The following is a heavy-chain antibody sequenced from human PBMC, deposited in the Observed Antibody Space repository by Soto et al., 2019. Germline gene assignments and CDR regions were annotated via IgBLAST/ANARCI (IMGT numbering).Heavy chain of an antibody. CDR3: ARWYCSVGSCYACWHFDL. J-gene: IGHJ2*01. Sequence: QVQLVQSGAEVKKPGASVKVSCQASGYTFTNYAISWVRQAPGQGLEWMGWISASTRNTDQAQNFQGRVTMTIDTSTNTANMELRSLRSDDTAVYYCARWYCSVGSCYACWHFDLWGRGTLVTVSS. CDR2: ISASTRNT. D-gene: IGHD2-15*01. V-gene: IGHV1-18*01. CDR1: GYTFTNYA.